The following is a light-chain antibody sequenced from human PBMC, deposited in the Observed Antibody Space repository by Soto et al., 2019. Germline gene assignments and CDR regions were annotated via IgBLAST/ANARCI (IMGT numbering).Light chain of an antibody. CDR1: SSDIGAYYF. J-gene: IGLJ1*01. V-gene: IGLV2-14*01. CDR2: NVN. CDR3: SSYTTSDYYV. Sequence: QSVLTQPASVSGSPGQSITISCTGTSSDIGAYYFVSWSQQHPGKAPKLIIYNVNDRPSGVSDRFSGSKSGNTASLTISGLQAEDEADYHCSSYTTSDYYVFGTGTKLTVL.